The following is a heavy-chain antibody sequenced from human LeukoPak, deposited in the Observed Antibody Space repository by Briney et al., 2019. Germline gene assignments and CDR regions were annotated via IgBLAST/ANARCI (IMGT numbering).Heavy chain of an antibody. J-gene: IGHJ4*02. CDR2: IIPIFGTA. CDR1: GGTFSSYA. V-gene: IGHV1-69*05. CDR3: ARSLDYYDSSGYYYYFDD. Sequence: SVKVSCKASGGTFSSYAISWVRQAPGQGLEWMGGIIPIFGTANYAQKFQGRVTITTDESTSTAYMELSSLRSEDTAVYYCARSLDYYDSSGYYYYFDDWGQGTLVTVSS. D-gene: IGHD3-22*01.